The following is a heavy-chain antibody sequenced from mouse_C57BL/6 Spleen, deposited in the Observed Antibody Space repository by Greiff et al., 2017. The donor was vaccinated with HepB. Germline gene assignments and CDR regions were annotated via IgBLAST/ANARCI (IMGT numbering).Heavy chain of an antibody. CDR1: GYTFTSYW. CDR2: IDPSDSYT. CDR3: ARYGPYYSNPVGAY. V-gene: IGHV1-50*01. D-gene: IGHD2-5*01. Sequence: QVQLQQPGAELVKPGASVKLSCKASGYTFTSYWMQWVKQRPGQGLEWIGEIDPSDSYTNYNQKFKGKATLTVDTSSSTAYMQLSSLTSEDSAVYYCARYGPYYSNPVGAYWGQGTLVTVSA. J-gene: IGHJ3*01.